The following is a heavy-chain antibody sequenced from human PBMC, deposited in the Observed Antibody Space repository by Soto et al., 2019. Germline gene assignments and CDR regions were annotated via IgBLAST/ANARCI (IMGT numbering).Heavy chain of an antibody. J-gene: IGHJ6*02. CDR2: IRDSPYSSSPYI. D-gene: IGHD2-15*01. Sequence: EVQLVDSGGGLVKPGGSLRLSCAASKFTFSNYSMNWVRQAPGKGLEWVSSIRDSPYSSSPYIYYADPVKGRFTISRDNAKNSLYLQMNSLRAEDTAVYYCARLYCSGGTCYSGYNGMDVWGQGTTVTVSS. CDR1: KFTFSNYS. V-gene: IGHV3-21*01. CDR3: ARLYCSGGTCYSGYNGMDV.